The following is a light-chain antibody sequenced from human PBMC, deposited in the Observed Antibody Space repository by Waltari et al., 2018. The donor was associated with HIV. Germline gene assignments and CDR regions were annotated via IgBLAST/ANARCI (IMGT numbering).Light chain of an antibody. J-gene: IGKJ4*01. CDR2: NGS. CDR1: QSVDVF. CDR3: QQRAGWPPT. V-gene: IGKV3-11*01. Sequence: EIVLTQSPANLSLSPGERATLSSRASQSVDVFLGWFQQKAGQAPRLVVYNGSKRATGIPARFTGSGSGTDFTLTIASLEPEDFAFYFCQQRAGWPPTFGGGTKLEIK.